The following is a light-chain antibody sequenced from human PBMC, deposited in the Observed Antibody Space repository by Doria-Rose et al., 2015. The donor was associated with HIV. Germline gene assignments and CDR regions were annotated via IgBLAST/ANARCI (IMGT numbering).Light chain of an antibody. CDR3: HQYGSSPWT. J-gene: IGKJ1*01. CDR2: GAS. CDR1: QRVSSTY. Sequence: EIVLTQSPGTLSLSPGERATLSCRASQRVSSTYLAWYQQKPGQAPRLLVYGASSRASGIPDRFSGTGSGTDFTLTISILEPEDFAVYYCHQYGSSPWTFGQGTKVEIK. V-gene: IGKV3-20*01.